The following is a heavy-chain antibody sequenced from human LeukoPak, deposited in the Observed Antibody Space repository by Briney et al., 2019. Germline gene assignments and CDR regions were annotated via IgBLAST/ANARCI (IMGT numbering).Heavy chain of an antibody. Sequence: SETLSLTCTVSGVSTSSSNSYWGWIRQPPGKGLEWIGSIYYSGNTYYNASLKSQVSISIDTSKNQFSLKLSSVTAADTAVYYCARSTYYYDSSGYYYSPFFDYWGQGTLVTVSS. CDR1: GVSTSSSNSY. CDR3: ARSTYYYDSSGYYYSPFFDY. V-gene: IGHV4-39*07. CDR2: IYYSGNT. D-gene: IGHD3-22*01. J-gene: IGHJ4*02.